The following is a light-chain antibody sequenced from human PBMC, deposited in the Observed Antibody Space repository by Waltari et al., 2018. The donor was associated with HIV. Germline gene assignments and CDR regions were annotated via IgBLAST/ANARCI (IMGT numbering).Light chain of an antibody. CDR2: AAS. J-gene: IGLJ1*01. CDR3: SSYTSTSTVYV. V-gene: IGLV2-14*03. Sequence: QSALTQPASVSGSPGQSITISCTGTSSDVGGYNSVSWYQLHPGKAPKLMIYAASNRPSGVSNRFSGSESDNTASLTISGLQAEDEADYYCSSYTSTSTVYVFGTGTEVTVL. CDR1: SSDVGGYNS.